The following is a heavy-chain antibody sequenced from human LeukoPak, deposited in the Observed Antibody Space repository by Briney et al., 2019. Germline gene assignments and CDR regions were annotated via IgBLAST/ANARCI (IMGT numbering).Heavy chain of an antibody. Sequence: ASVKDSCRASGYTFTVYHVHWVRQAPGQGLEWMGWINPNSGGTNYAQKFQGRVTMTSDTSTSTAYMEVRRLRSDDTAVYYCARDMYERWVDPWGQGTLVTVSS. D-gene: IGHD2-8*01. J-gene: IGHJ5*02. V-gene: IGHV1-2*02. CDR1: GYTFTVYH. CDR3: ARDMYERWVDP. CDR2: INPNSGGT.